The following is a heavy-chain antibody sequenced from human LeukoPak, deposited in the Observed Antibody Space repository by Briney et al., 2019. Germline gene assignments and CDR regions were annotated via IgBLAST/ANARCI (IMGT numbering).Heavy chain of an antibody. CDR3: LGGFGHNWSPFEN. D-gene: IGHD1-1*01. CDR1: GFTFRNYW. CDR2: INGDGSDI. J-gene: IGHJ4*02. Sequence: PGGSLRLSCAASGFTFRNYWMHWVRQAPGKGLVWVSRINGDGSDISYADFVKGRFTISRDNAKNTLSLQMDSLTDDDTALYYCLGGFGHNWSPFENWGQGTLVAVSS. V-gene: IGHV3-74*01.